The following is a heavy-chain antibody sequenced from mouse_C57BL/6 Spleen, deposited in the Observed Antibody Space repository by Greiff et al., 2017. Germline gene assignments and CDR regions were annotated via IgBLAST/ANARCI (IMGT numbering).Heavy chain of an antibody. V-gene: IGHV1-53*01. CDR3: ARDGYYFYYAMDY. CDR2: INPSNGGT. J-gene: IGHJ4*01. D-gene: IGHD2-3*01. CDR1: GYTFTSYW. Sequence: VQLQQPGTELVQPGASVKLSCKASGYTFTSYWMHWVKQRPGQGLEWIGNINPSNGGTNYNEKFKSKATLTVDKSSSTAYMQLSSLTSDDSAVYYCARDGYYFYYAMDYWGQGTSVTVSS.